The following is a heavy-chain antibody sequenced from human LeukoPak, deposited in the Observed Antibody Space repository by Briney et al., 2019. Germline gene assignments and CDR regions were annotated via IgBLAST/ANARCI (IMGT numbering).Heavy chain of an antibody. Sequence: PSQTLFLTCTVSGGSISSGDYYWSWIRQPPGKGLEWIGYIYYSGSTYYNPSLKSRVTISVDTSKNQFSLKLSSVTAADTAVYYCARGDTAMARVDYWGQGTLVTVSS. V-gene: IGHV4-30-4*01. CDR1: GGSISSGDYY. J-gene: IGHJ4*02. CDR3: ARGDTAMARVDY. CDR2: IYYSGST. D-gene: IGHD5-18*01.